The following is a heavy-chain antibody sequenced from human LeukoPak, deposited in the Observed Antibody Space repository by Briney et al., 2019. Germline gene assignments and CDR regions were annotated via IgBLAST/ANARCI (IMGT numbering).Heavy chain of an antibody. J-gene: IGHJ3*02. Sequence: ASVKVSCKATGYTFTSYDINWVRQATGQRLEWMGWMNPNSGNTGYAQKIQGRVTMTRNTSISTAYMELGSLISEDTAVYYFSARQYSSSWLRLVGDAFDIWGQGTMVTVSS. CDR3: SARQYSSSWLRLVGDAFDI. CDR2: MNPNSGNT. D-gene: IGHD6-13*01. V-gene: IGHV1-8*01. CDR1: GYTFTSYD.